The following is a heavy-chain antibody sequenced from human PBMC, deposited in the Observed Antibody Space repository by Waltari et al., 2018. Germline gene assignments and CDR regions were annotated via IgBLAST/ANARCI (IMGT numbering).Heavy chain of an antibody. Sequence: QLQLQESGPGLVKPSETLSLTCTVSGGSISSSSYYWGWIRQPPGKGLEWIGIIYYSGSTYYNPSLKSRVTISVDTSKNQFSLKLSSVTAADTAVYYCARQYSSLVLRVGYYFDYWGQGTLVTVSS. CDR2: IYYSGST. D-gene: IGHD6-19*01. J-gene: IGHJ4*02. CDR1: GGSISSSSYY. CDR3: ARQYSSLVLRVGYYFDY. V-gene: IGHV4-39*07.